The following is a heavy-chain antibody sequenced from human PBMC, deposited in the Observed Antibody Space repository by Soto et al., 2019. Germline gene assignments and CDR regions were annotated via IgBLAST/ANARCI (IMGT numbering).Heavy chain of an antibody. V-gene: IGHV3-21*04. CDR2: ISSSSSYI. Sequence: GGSLRLSFAASGFTFSSYSMNWVRQAPGEGLEWVSSISSSSSYIYYADSVKGRFTISRDNAKNSLYLQMNSLRAEDTAVYYWARDRQLDFGDYEETPDFDSWGQGTLVTVSS. D-gene: IGHD4-17*01. CDR3: ARDRQLDFGDYEETPDFDS. J-gene: IGHJ4*02. CDR1: GFTFSSYS.